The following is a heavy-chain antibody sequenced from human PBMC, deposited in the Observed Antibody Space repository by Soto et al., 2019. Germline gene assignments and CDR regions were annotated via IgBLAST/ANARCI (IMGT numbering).Heavy chain of an antibody. CDR1: GAPITSGAYS. Sequence: QLQLRESGSGLVKPSQTLSLTCTVSGAPITSGAYSWSWIRQPPGKGLEWIGFIYQSGSTHYNPSLKSRVNISVDRSKNHFSLQLTSLTAGDTAVYYCARDMSGCSSSDCYLSGWFDPWGPGTLVTVSS. CDR3: ARDMSGCSSSDCYLSGWFDP. V-gene: IGHV4-30-2*01. J-gene: IGHJ5*02. D-gene: IGHD2-21*02. CDR2: IYQSGST.